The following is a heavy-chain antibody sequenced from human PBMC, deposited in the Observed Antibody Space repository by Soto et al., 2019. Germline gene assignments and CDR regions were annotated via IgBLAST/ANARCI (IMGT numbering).Heavy chain of an antibody. V-gene: IGHV4-39*01. J-gene: IGHJ5*02. Sequence: PSETLSLTCTVSGGSISSSSYYWGWIRQPPGKGLEWIGSIYYSGSTYYNPSLKSRVTISVDTSKNQFSLRLSSVTAADTAVYYCARHSFYKKLIFGVGNNWFDPWGQGTLVTVSS. CDR2: IYYSGST. CDR3: ARHSFYKKLIFGVGNNWFDP. CDR1: GGSISSSSYY. D-gene: IGHD3-3*01.